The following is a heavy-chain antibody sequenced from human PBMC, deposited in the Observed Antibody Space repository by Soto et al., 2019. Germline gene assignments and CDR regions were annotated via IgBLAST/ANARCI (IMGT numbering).Heavy chain of an antibody. J-gene: IGHJ6*02. CDR3: ACTVSNYYYYGMDV. CDR2: IIPIFGTA. D-gene: IGHD2-8*01. Sequence: SVKVSCKASGGTFSSYSVSWVRQAPGQGLEWMGGIIPIFGTADYAQKFQGRVTITADESTSTAYMELSSLRSEDTAVYYCACTVSNYYYYGMDVWGQGTTVTVSS. V-gene: IGHV1-69*13. CDR1: GGTFSSYS.